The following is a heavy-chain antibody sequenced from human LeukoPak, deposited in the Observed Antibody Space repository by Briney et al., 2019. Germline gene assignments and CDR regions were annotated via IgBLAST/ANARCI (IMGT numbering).Heavy chain of an antibody. CDR3: ARAYYGSGSYYLYYYYYMDV. CDR1: GYTFTSYD. J-gene: IGHJ6*03. D-gene: IGHD3-10*01. V-gene: IGHV1-8*03. CDR2: MNPNSGNT. Sequence: ASVKVSCKASGYTFTSYDINWVRQATGQGLEWMGWMNPNSGNTGYAQKFQGRVTITRNTSISTAYMELSSLRSEDTAVYYCARAYYGSGSYYLYYYYYMDVWGKGTTVTVSS.